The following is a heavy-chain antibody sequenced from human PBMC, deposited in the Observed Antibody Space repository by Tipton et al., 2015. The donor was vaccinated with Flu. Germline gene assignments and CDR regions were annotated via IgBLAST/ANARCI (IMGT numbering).Heavy chain of an antibody. CDR3: ARHKVGSGWYWDY. V-gene: IGHV4-59*08. D-gene: IGHD6-19*01. CDR1: GGSINNYL. Sequence: TLSLTCTVSGGSINNYLWSWIRQPPGKGLEWIGYILYSGRTNYNPSLKSRVTISADTSKNQFSLKVTSVTAADTAAYYYARHKVGSGWYWDYWGQGTLVTVSS. J-gene: IGHJ4*02. CDR2: ILYSGRT.